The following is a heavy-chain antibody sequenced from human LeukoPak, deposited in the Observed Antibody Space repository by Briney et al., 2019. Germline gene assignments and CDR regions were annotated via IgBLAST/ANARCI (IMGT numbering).Heavy chain of an antibody. D-gene: IGHD6-6*01. CDR3: ARRVHYSFDD. V-gene: IGHV3-7*05. J-gene: IGHJ4*02. CDR2: INQDGTEK. Sequence: PGGSLRLSCAASGFTFSAYWVSWVRQPPGKGLEWVANINQDGTEKHYVDSVKGRFTTSRDNAKNSLYLQMNSLRAEDTAVYYCARRVHYSFDDWGQGTLVTVSS. CDR1: GFTFSAYW.